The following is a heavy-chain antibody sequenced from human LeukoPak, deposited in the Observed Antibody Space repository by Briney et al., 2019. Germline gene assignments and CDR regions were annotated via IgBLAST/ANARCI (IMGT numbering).Heavy chain of an antibody. V-gene: IGHV4-59*11. CDR2: IYYSGST. D-gene: IGHD3-3*01. CDR1: GGSISSHY. Sequence: SETLSLTCTVSGGSISSHYWSWIRQPPGKGLEWIGYIYYSGSTNYNPSLKSRVTISVDTSKNQFSLKLSSVTAADTAVYYCARLALGYYDFWSGYYPDAFDIWGQGTMVTVSS. CDR3: ARLALGYYDFWSGYYPDAFDI. J-gene: IGHJ3*02.